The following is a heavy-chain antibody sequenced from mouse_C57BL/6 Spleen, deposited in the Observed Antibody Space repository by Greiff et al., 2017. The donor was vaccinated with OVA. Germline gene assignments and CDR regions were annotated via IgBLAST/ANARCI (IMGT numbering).Heavy chain of an antibody. CDR1: GFTFSSYA. J-gene: IGHJ1*03. D-gene: IGHD4-1*01. Sequence: EVKVVESGEGLVKPGGSLKLSCAASGFTFSSYAMSWVRQTPEKRLEWVAYISSGGDYIYYADTVKGRFTISRDNARNTLYLQMSSLKSEDTAMYYCTRGVNWDWYCDVWAQGPRSPSPQ. CDR3: TRGVNWDWYCDV. V-gene: IGHV5-9-1*02. CDR2: ISSGGDYI.